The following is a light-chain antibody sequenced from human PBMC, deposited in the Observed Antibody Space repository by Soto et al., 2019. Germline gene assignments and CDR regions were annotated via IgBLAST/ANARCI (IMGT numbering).Light chain of an antibody. CDR3: QQYYSYPPIT. CDR2: KAS. V-gene: IGKV1-39*01. Sequence: DIQMTQSPLSLSASVGDRVTVTCRAGQSISRYLNWYQQRPGKAPKLLIYKASTLESGVPSNFSGSGSGTDFTLTISCLQSEDFATYYCQQYYSYPPITFGQGTRLEVK. J-gene: IGKJ5*01. CDR1: QSISRY.